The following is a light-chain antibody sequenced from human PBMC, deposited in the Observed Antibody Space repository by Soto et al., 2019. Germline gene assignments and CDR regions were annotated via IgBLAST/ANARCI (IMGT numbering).Light chain of an antibody. J-gene: IGKJ5*01. V-gene: IGKV3-15*01. CDR1: HSVNSH. Sequence: EIVLTRSPGTLSLSPCERVTLSFRTSHSVNSHVAWYQQKPGQAPRLLLYGASTRATGIPVRFSGSGFGTEFTLTISSLQSEDFAVYYCQQYKNWPLFGQGTRLEIK. CDR3: QQYKNWPL. CDR2: GAS.